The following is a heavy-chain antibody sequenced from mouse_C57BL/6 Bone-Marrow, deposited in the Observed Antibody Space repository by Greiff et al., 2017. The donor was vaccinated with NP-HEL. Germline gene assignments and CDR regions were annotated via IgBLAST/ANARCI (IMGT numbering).Heavy chain of an antibody. J-gene: IGHJ4*01. D-gene: IGHD2-4*01. V-gene: IGHV2-9-1*01. CDR3: ARNDDYGQYYYAMDY. CDR1: GFSLTSYA. CDR2: IWTGGGT. Sequence: VQLVESGPGLVAPSQSLSITCTVSGFSLTSYAISWVRQPPGKGLEWLGVIWTGGGTNYNSALKSRLSISKDNSKSQVFLKMNSLQTDDTARYYCARNDDYGQYYYAMDYWGQGTSVTVSS.